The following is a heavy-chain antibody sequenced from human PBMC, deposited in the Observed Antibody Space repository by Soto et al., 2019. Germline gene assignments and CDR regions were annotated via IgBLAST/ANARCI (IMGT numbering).Heavy chain of an antibody. V-gene: IGHV4-39*01. CDR1: GGSISSSSYY. Sequence: SETLSLTCTVSGGSISSSSYYWGWIRQPPGKGLEWIGSIYYSGSTYYNPSLKSRVTISVDTSKNQFSLKLSSVTAADTAVYYCGLDGGEGYYYYGMDVWGQGTTVTVSS. D-gene: IGHD3-10*01. J-gene: IGHJ6*02. CDR3: GLDGGEGYYYYGMDV. CDR2: IYYSGST.